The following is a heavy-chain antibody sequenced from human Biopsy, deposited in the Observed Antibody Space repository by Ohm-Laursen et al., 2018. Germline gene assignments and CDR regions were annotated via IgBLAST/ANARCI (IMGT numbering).Heavy chain of an antibody. D-gene: IGHD3-9*01. CDR1: GGSISSYY. V-gene: IGHV4-59*12. CDR2: VYDSGKS. CDR3: ARDRFDLLTPNWFDP. Sequence: SDTLSLTCTVSGGSISSYYWSWIRQPPGKGLEWIGSVYDSGKSYYNPSLKSRVTISVDVSKNQFSLKLSSVTAADTAVYYCARDRFDLLTPNWFDPWGQGTLVTVSS. J-gene: IGHJ5*02.